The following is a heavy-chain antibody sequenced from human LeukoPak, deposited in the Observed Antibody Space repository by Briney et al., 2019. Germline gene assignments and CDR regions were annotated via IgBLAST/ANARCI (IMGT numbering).Heavy chain of an antibody. D-gene: IGHD3-16*02. CDR3: AKDYVWGSYRQTGANYFDY. CDR2: ISYDGSNK. CDR1: GFTFSSYG. V-gene: IGHV3-30*18. J-gene: IGHJ4*02. Sequence: GGSLRLSCAASGFTFSSYGMHWVRQAPGKGLEWVAVISYDGSNKYYADSVKGRFTISRDNSKNTLYLQMNSLRAEDTAVYYCAKDYVWGSYRQTGANYFDYWGQGTLVTVSS.